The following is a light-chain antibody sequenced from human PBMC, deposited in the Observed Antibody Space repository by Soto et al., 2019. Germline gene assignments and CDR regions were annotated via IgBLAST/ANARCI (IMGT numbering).Light chain of an antibody. CDR2: EVS. V-gene: IGLV2-14*01. CDR3: SSYTSSNTLGV. CDR1: RSDVGGYNY. Sequence: QSALTQPAYVSGSRGQSITISCTGTRSDVGGYNYVSWYQQHPGKAPKLMIYEVSNRPSGVSNRFSGSKSGNTASLTISGLQADDEADYYCSSYTSSNTLGVFGGGTKLTVL. J-gene: IGLJ2*01.